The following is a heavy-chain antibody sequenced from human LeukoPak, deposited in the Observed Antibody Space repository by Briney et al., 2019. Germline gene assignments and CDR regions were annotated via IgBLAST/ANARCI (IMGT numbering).Heavy chain of an antibody. CDR2: IYHSGST. D-gene: IGHD1-26*01. CDR1: GGSISSGGYS. V-gene: IGHV4-30-2*01. Sequence: KSSETLSLTCAVSGGSISSGGYSWSWIRQPPGKGLEWIGYIYHSGSTYYNPSLKSRVTISVDRSKNQFSLKLSSVTAADTAVYYCARYSGSYYYFDYWGQGTLVTVSS. J-gene: IGHJ4*02. CDR3: ARYSGSYYYFDY.